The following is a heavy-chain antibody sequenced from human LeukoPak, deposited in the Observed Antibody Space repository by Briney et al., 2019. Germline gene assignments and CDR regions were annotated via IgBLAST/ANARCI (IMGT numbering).Heavy chain of an antibody. CDR2: INPSGHRT. J-gene: IGHJ4*02. Sequence: ASVTVSFTSSGYSFNIYYIHWVRQAPGQGLEWMGTINPSGHRTIYAQNFQGRVTMTTDTSTRIVDMELSGLKSEDTAVYYCARDLGDYGGNSGFFDFWGQGILVTVSS. V-gene: IGHV1-46*02. D-gene: IGHD4-23*01. CDR1: GYSFNIYY. CDR3: ARDLGDYGGNSGFFDF.